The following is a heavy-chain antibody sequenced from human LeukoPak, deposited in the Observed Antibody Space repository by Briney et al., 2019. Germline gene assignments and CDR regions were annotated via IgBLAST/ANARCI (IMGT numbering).Heavy chain of an antibody. CDR2: IYYSGST. CDR3: ARTEYLSGWFDP. D-gene: IGHD2/OR15-2a*01. V-gene: IGHV4-59*01. CDR1: LGSLSSDF. Sequence: SESLSVTRIHSLGSLSSDFWSWIRPPPRKGLGWIGYIYYSGSTNYNPSLKSRVTISVDTSKNQFSLKLSSVTAADTAVYYGARTEYLSGWFDPWGQGTLVTVSS. J-gene: IGHJ5*02.